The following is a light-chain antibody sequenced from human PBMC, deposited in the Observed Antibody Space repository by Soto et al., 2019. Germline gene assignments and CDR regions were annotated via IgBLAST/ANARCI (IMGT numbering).Light chain of an antibody. J-gene: IGKJ2*01. CDR3: QQYDRFPYT. CDR1: QSISNW. V-gene: IGKV1-5*03. Sequence: DIQMTQSPSTLSASVGDTVTITCRASQSISNWLAWYQQKPGQAPKLLIHKASTLESGVPSRFSGSGSGPEFTLNISSLQPDDFATFYCQQYDRFPYTFGQGKKLESK. CDR2: KAS.